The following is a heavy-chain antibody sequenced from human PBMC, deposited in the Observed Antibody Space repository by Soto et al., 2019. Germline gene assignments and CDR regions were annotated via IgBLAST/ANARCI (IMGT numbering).Heavy chain of an antibody. V-gene: IGHV3-48*02. CDR2: ISSHSSTL. Sequence: GGSLRLSCAASGFTFSSYSMNWVRQAPGKGLEWISYISSHSSTLYYADSVKGRFTISRDNAGNSLYLQMNSLRDEDKAVYYCVRDGSGNLYLNWFDPWGQGTLVTVSS. D-gene: IGHD6-19*01. CDR3: VRDGSGNLYLNWFDP. CDR1: GFTFSSYS. J-gene: IGHJ5*02.